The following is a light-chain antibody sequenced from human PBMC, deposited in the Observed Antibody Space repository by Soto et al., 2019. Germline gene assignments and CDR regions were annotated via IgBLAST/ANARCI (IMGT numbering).Light chain of an antibody. CDR3: TAWDNSMSDVV. J-gene: IGLJ2*01. Sequence: QSVLTQPPSTSGTPGHRVTISCSGTRSNIGSSTVNWYQQLPGTAPKLLIYGDDQRPSGVPDRFSGSKSGTSVFLAISGLQSEDEAAYYCTAWDNSMSDVVFGGGTKVTVL. CDR1: RSNIGSST. CDR2: GDD. V-gene: IGLV1-44*01.